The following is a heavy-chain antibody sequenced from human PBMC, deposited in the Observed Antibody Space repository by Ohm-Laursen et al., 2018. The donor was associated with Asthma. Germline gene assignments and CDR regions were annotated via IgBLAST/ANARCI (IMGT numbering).Heavy chain of an antibody. J-gene: IGHJ4*02. CDR1: GFTFRKLG. V-gene: IGHV3-30*19. D-gene: IGHD3-3*01. CDR2: GGSYYDGGLK. CDR3: ARDVMEWYLPAFDF. Sequence: SLRLSCAAPGFTFRKLGMHWVRQAPGKGLEWVAVGGSYYDGGLKYYADSVNSRFTVSRDDSKNTLYLQMNSLRPDDTAVYYCARDVMEWYLPAFDFWGQGTLVTVSS.